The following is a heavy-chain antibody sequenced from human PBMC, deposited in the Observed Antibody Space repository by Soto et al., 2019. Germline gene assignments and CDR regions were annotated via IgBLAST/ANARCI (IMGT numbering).Heavy chain of an antibody. CDR2: ISTSTATK. D-gene: IGHD3-10*01. CDR3: ATRPWFGELSTFGM. Sequence: EVQLVESGGGLVQPGGSLRLSCATSGFSFSSYGMNWVRQAPGKGLEWVSYISTSTATKYYADSVKGRFTISRDNXXNPLYLQMNTRRAEDTAGDCCATRPWFGELSTFGMWGQGTMVTVSS. V-gene: IGHV3-48*01. CDR1: GFSFSSYG. J-gene: IGHJ3*02.